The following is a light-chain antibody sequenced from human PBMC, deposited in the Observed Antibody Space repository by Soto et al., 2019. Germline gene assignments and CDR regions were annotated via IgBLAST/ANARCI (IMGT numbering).Light chain of an antibody. Sequence: IGMTPSPATLSVSPGERATLSCSASQSVSSNLAWYQQKPGQAPRLLIYGASSRATGIPARFSGSGSGTDFTLTISSLEPEDFAVYYCQQRGNRPPWTFGQGTKVDIK. J-gene: IGKJ1*01. CDR2: GAS. CDR1: QSVSSN. CDR3: QQRGNRPPWT. V-gene: IGKV3-11*01.